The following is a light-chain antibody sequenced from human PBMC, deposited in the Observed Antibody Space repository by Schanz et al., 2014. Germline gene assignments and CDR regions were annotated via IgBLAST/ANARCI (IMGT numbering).Light chain of an antibody. CDR2: DVS. J-gene: IGLJ2*01. CDR3: SSYTTPSTLL. V-gene: IGLV2-14*01. Sequence: QSALTQPASVSGSPGQSITISCTGTSSDVGGYNSVSWYQQHPGKAPKLMIYDVSNRPSGVSNRFSGSKSGNTASLTISGLQAEDEASYYCSSYTTPSTLLFGGGTKLTVL. CDR1: SSDVGGYNS.